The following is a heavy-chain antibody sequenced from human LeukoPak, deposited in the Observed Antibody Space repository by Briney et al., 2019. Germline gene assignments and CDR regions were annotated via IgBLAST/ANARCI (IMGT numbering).Heavy chain of an antibody. Sequence: ASVKVSCKASGYTFTSYYMHWVRQAPGQGLEWMGIINPSGGSTSYAQKFQGRVTMTRDTSTSTVYMELSSLRSEGTAVYYCARDLDCSGGSCYSFDYWGQGTLVTVSS. CDR2: INPSGGST. D-gene: IGHD2-15*01. CDR3: ARDLDCSGGSCYSFDY. CDR1: GYTFTSYY. V-gene: IGHV1-46*01. J-gene: IGHJ4*02.